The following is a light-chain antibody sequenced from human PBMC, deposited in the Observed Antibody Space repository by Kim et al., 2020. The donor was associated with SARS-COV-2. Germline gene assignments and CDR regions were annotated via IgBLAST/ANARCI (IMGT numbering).Light chain of an antibody. CDR2: EVN. CDR1: SRDVGTFNL. CDR3: CSYAGDSAWV. Sequence: GQSVTTSCNVPSRDVGTFNLVSWYQQHPGKAPKLIISEVNNRPSGVSARFSGSKSGNTATLTISGLQAEDEADYFCCSYAGDSAWVFGGGTQLTVL. V-gene: IGLV2-23*02. J-gene: IGLJ3*02.